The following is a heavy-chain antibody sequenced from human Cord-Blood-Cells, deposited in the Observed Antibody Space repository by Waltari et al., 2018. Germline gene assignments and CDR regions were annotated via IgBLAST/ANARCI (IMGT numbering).Heavy chain of an antibody. V-gene: IGHV1-2*05. J-gene: IGHJ4*02. CDR1: GYTFTGSS. D-gene: IGHD2-2*01. CDR2: INPNSGGT. CDR3: ARSNCSSTSCYYFDY. Sequence: QVQLVQSGAEVKKPGASVKVSCKASGYTFTGSSMHWLHKAPGQGLEWMGRINPNSGGTNYAQKFQGRVTMTRDTSISTAYMELSRLRSDDTVVYYCARSNCSSTSCYYFDYWGQGTLVTVSS.